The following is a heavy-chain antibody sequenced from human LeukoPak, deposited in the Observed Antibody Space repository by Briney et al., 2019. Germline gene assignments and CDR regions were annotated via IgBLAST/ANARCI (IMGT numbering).Heavy chain of an antibody. CDR2: IYYSGST. CDR1: GGSISSYY. Sequence: SETLSLTCTVSGGSISSYYWSWIRQPSGKGLEWIGYIYYSGSTNYNPSLKSRVTISVDTSKNQFSLMLSSVTAADTAVYFCARRNSGTHTFDYWGQGTLVTVSS. D-gene: IGHD1/OR15-1a*01. J-gene: IGHJ4*02. V-gene: IGHV4-59*01. CDR3: ARRNSGTHTFDY.